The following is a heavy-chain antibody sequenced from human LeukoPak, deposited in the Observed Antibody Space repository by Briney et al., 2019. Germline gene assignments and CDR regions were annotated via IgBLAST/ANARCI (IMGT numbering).Heavy chain of an antibody. V-gene: IGHV4-4*02. CDR3: ARGKGSGGSLAYFDY. CDR2: IYHSGST. Sequence: SETLSLTCAVSGGSISSSNWWSWVRQPPGKGLEWIGEIYHSGSTNYNPSLKSRVTISVDKSKNQFSLKLSSVTAADTAAYYCARGKGSGGSLAYFDYWGQGTLVTVSS. D-gene: IGHD2-15*01. CDR1: GGSISSSNW. J-gene: IGHJ4*02.